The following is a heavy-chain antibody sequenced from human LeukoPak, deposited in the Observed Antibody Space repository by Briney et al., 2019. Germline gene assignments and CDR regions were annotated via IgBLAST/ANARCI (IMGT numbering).Heavy chain of an antibody. CDR1: GFTFTDYY. Sequence: GGSLRLSCAASGFTFTDYYMSWIRQAPGKGLEWVANINQDGSEKYYVDSVKGRFTISRDNAKNSQYLQMNSLRVEDTAVYYCASRSSVAGSGPGWGQGTLVTVSS. CDR2: INQDGSEK. CDR3: ASRSSVAGSGPG. J-gene: IGHJ4*02. V-gene: IGHV3-7*01. D-gene: IGHD6-13*01.